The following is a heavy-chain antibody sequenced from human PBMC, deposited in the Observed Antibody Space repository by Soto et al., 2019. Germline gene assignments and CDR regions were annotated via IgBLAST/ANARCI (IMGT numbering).Heavy chain of an antibody. Sequence: QVQLVQSGAEVKKPGSSVKVSCKASGGTFSSYAISWVRQAPGQGLEWMGGIIPIFGTANYAQKFQGRVTINADDSTSTGYMELSSVRAEDTAVYYCAGLCSGGSCYGYGMDGWGQGSTVAVSS. CDR1: GGTFSSYA. CDR2: IIPIFGTA. J-gene: IGHJ6*02. D-gene: IGHD2-15*01. CDR3: AGLCSGGSCYGYGMDG. V-gene: IGHV1-69*01.